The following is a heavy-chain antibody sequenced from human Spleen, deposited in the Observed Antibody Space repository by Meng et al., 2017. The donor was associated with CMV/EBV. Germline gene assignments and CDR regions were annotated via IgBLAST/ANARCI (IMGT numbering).Heavy chain of an antibody. J-gene: IGHJ4*02. CDR3: ASSLARTVPAAIFPFDY. CDR2: INPNSGGT. CDR1: GYTFTGYY. D-gene: IGHD2-2*02. V-gene: IGHV1-2*02. Sequence: ASVKVSCKASGYTFTGYYMHWVRQAPGQGLEWMGWINPNSGGTNYAQKFQGRVTMTRDTSISTAYMELSRLRSDDTAIYFCASSLARTVPAAIFPFDYWGQGALVTVSS.